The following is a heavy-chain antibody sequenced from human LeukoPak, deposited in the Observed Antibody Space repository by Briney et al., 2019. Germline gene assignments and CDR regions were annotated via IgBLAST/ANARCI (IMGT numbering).Heavy chain of an antibody. D-gene: IGHD3-22*01. CDR2: ISGSGGST. CDR3: ARDFAYDSSGYYYPDY. CDR1: GFTFNSYA. J-gene: IGHJ4*02. Sequence: PGGSLRLSCAASGFTFNSYAMSWVRQAPGKGLEWVSAISGSGGSTYYADSVKGRFTISRDNSKNTLYLQMNSLRAEDTAVYYCARDFAYDSSGYYYPDYWGQGTLVTVSS. V-gene: IGHV3-23*01.